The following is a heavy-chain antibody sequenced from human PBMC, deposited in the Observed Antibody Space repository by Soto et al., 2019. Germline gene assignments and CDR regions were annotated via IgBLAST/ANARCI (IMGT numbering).Heavy chain of an antibody. V-gene: IGHV1-69*13. CDR3: ANTEYSSSSCWFDP. J-gene: IGHJ5*02. D-gene: IGHD6-6*01. CDR2: IIPIFGTA. CDR1: GGTFSSYA. Sequence: SVKVSCKASGGTFSSYAISWVRQAPGQGLEWMGGIIPIFGTANYAQKFQGRVTITADESTSTAYMELSSLRSEDTAVYYCANTEYSSSSCWFDPWGQGTLVTVSS.